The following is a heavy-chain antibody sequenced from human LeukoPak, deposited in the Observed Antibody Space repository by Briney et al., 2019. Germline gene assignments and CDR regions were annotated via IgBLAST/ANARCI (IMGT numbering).Heavy chain of an antibody. CDR2: IWYDGSNK. J-gene: IGHJ3*02. CDR3: ARTSDLWSGFDAFDI. CDR1: GFTFSSYG. D-gene: IGHD3-3*01. Sequence: GGSLRLSCAASGFTFSSYGMHWVRQAPGKGLEWVAVIWYDGSNKYYADSVKGRFTISRDNSKNTLYLQMNSLRAEDTAVYYCARTSDLWSGFDAFDIWGQGTMVTVSS. V-gene: IGHV3-33*01.